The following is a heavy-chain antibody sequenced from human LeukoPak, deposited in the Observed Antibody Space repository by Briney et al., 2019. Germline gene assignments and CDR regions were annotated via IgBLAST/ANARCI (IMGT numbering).Heavy chain of an antibody. D-gene: IGHD1-1*01. CDR1: RFTFSSYW. Sequence: GGSLRLSCAASRFTFSSYWRHWVRQAQGKGRVWVSRVNSDGSSTSYADSVKGRFTISRDNAKNTLYLQMNSLRTEDTAVYYCARFYWYDRSFDYWGQGTLVTVSS. J-gene: IGHJ4*02. CDR3: ARFYWYDRSFDY. V-gene: IGHV3-74*01. CDR2: VNSDGSST.